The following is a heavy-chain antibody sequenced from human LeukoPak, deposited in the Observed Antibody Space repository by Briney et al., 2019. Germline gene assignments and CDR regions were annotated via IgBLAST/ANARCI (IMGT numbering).Heavy chain of an antibody. D-gene: IGHD6-19*01. J-gene: IGHJ4*02. CDR3: AGGEGEAGPFDY. CDR1: GGSISSYY. CDR2: IYYSGST. V-gene: IGHV4-59*01. Sequence: SETLSLTCTVSGGSISSYYWSWIRQPPGKGLEWIGYIYYSGSTNYNPSLKSRVTISVDTSKNQFSLKLSSVTAADTAVYYCAGGEGEAGPFDYWGQGTLVTVSS.